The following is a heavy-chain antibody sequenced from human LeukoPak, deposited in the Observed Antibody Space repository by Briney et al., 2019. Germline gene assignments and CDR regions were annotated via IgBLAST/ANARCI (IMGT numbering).Heavy chain of an antibody. J-gene: IGHJ6*03. CDR3: ARGRGDGYNLYYYYMDA. CDR2: MNPNSGNT. D-gene: IGHD5-24*01. CDR1: GYTFTSYD. Sequence: ASVKVSCKASGYTFTSYDINWVRQATGQGLEWMGWMNPNSGNTGYAQKFRGRVTMTRNTSISTAYMELSSLRSEDTAVYYCARGRGDGYNLYYYYMDAWGKGTTVTVSS. V-gene: IGHV1-8*01.